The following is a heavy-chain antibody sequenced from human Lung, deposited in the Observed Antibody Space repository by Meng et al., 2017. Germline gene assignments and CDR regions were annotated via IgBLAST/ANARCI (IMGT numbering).Heavy chain of an antibody. CDR3: ARDEDISAAGKLFGDY. CDR2: INPKSGDT. D-gene: IGHD6-25*01. CDR1: GYNFPDYY. J-gene: IGHJ4*02. Sequence: QGQVCQSGGGVKKPGASVRASCKPSGYNFPDYYIHWVRRAPGQGLEWMGRINPKSGDTHYAQKFQARVTMTGDTSISTAYMELSGLRSDDTAMYYCARDEDISAAGKLFGDYWGQGTLVTVSS. V-gene: IGHV1-2*06.